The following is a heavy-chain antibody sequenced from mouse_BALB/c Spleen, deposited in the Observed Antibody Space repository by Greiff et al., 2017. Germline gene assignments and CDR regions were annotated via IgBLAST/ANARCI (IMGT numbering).Heavy chain of an antibody. V-gene: IGHV3-2*02. CDR2: ISYSGST. CDR1: GYSITSDYA. CDR3: ARWEYGNYGY. Sequence: EVKLVESGPGLVKPSQSLSLTCTVTGYSITSDYAWNWIRQFPGNKLEWMGYISYSGSTSYNPSLKSRISITRDTSKNQFFLQLNSVTTEDTATYYCARWEYGNYGYWGQGTTLTVSS. J-gene: IGHJ2*01. D-gene: IGHD2-10*02.